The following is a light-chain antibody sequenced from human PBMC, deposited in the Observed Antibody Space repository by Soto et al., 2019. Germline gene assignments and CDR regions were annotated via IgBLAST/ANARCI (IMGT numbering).Light chain of an antibody. Sequence: LTQPASVSGSPGQSITISCTGTSSDVGDYNLVSWYQHDPGKAPKLLIYEGSKRPSGVSDRFSGSKSGNTASLTISGLQAEDEADYYCCSYASSSTYVFGTGTKVTVL. CDR3: CSYASSSTYV. CDR2: EGS. J-gene: IGLJ1*01. CDR1: SSDVGDYNL. V-gene: IGLV2-23*01.